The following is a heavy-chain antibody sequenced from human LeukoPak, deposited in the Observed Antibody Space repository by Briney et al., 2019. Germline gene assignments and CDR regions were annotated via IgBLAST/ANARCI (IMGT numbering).Heavy chain of an antibody. CDR3: ARHEHSGSWIQKYYYYYYMDV. Sequence: PSETLSLTCSVSGGSISSYYWSSIRQPAGKGREWIGRIYTTGDTDYNPSLKSRVTMSVDTSKNQFSLKLSSVTAADTAVYYCARHEHSGSWIQKYYYYYYMDVWGKGTTVTVSS. J-gene: IGHJ6*03. CDR1: GGSISSYY. V-gene: IGHV4-4*07. CDR2: IYTTGDT. D-gene: IGHD6-13*01.